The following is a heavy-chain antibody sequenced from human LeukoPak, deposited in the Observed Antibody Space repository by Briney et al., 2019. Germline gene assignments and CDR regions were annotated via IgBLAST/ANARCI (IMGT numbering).Heavy chain of an antibody. Sequence: QTGVSLRLSCAASGFTFSSFWMNWVRHTPGKGREGVANIEGDGSEKNYMDSVKGRFTISRDNAKKSLHLQMNSLRAEDTGVYYCAGGSGWLIDYWGQGTLVTVSS. V-gene: IGHV3-7*03. CDR3: AGGSGWLIDY. CDR1: GFTFSSFW. J-gene: IGHJ4*02. D-gene: IGHD6-19*01. CDR2: IEGDGSEK.